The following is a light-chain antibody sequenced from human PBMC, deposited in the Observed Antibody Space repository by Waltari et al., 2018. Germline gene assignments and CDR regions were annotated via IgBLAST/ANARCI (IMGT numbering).Light chain of an antibody. V-gene: IGKV3-20*01. Sequence: DIVLTQSPGTLSLSPGGRATLSCRASQRVTSNYLAWYQQKPGQAPRLLIYGASSRATGIPDRFSGSGSGTDFTLTINRLEPEDFALYYCQQYGTSPSFGPGTKVEIK. J-gene: IGKJ3*01. CDR1: QRVTSNY. CDR3: QQYGTSPS. CDR2: GAS.